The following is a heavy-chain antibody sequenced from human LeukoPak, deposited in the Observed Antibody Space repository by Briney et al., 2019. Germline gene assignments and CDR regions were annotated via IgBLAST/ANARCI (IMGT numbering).Heavy chain of an antibody. J-gene: IGHJ4*02. CDR2: MNPNSGNT. CDR1: GYTFTSYD. D-gene: IGHD6-13*01. V-gene: IGHV1-8*01. Sequence: ASVKVSCKASGYTFTSYDINWVRQATGQGLEWMGWMNPNSGNTGYAQKFQGRVAMTRNTSISTAYMELSSLRSEDTAVYYCARGPFGYSSSWRKYYFDYWGQGTLVTVSS. CDR3: ARGPFGYSSSWRKYYFDY.